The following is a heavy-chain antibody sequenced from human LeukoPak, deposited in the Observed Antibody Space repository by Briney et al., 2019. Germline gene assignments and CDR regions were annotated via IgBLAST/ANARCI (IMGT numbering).Heavy chain of an antibody. J-gene: IGHJ5*02. CDR2: ISWNSGSI. D-gene: IGHD3-22*01. CDR3: ARVAPIDYYDSSGYFGPSNWFDP. V-gene: IGHV3-9*01. CDR1: GFTFDDYA. Sequence: PGGSLRLSCAASGFTFDDYAMHWVRQAPGKGLEWVSGISWNSGSIGYADSVKGRFTISRDNAKNSLYLQMNSLRAEDTAVYYCARVAPIDYYDSSGYFGPSNWFDPWGQGTLVTVSS.